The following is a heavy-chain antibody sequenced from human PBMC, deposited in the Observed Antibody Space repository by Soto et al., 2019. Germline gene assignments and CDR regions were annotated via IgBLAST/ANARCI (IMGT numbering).Heavy chain of an antibody. CDR3: ATEPRTDCSSTSCSDRGFDP. CDR2: FDPEDGET. D-gene: IGHD2-2*01. CDR1: GYTLTELS. Sequence: ASVKVSCKVSGYTLTELSMHWVRQAPGKGLEWMGGFDPEDGETIYAQKFQGRVTMTEDTSTDTAYMELSSLRSEGTAVYYCATEPRTDCSSTSCSDRGFDPWGQGTLVTVSS. J-gene: IGHJ5*02. V-gene: IGHV1-24*01.